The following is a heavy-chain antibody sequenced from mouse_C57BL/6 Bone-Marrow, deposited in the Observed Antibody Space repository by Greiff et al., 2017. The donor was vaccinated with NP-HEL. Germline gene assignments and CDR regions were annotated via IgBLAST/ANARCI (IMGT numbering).Heavy chain of an antibody. D-gene: IGHD2-3*01. CDR2: INYDGSST. CDR1: GFTFSDYY. Sequence: EVNLVESEGGLVQPGSSMKLSCTASGFTFSDYYMAWVRQVPEKGLEWVANINYDGSSTYYLDSLKSRFIISRDNAKNILYLQMSSLKSEDTATDYCAREGGYYLYYLDYWGQGTTLTVSS. J-gene: IGHJ2*01. V-gene: IGHV5-16*01. CDR3: AREGGYYLYYLDY.